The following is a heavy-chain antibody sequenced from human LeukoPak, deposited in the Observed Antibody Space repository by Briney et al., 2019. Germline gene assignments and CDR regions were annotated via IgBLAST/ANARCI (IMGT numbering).Heavy chain of an antibody. V-gene: IGHV1-8*01. CDR3: ARGDEAYCSGGSCYPSY. CDR2: INPNSGNT. J-gene: IGHJ4*02. CDR1: GYTFTSYV. D-gene: IGHD2-15*01. Sequence: ASVKVSCKASGYTFTSYVINWVRQATGQGLEWMGWINPNSGNTDYAQKLQGRVTMTRNTSISTAYMELRSLRSEETAVYYCARGDEAYCSGGSCYPSYWGQGTLVTVSS.